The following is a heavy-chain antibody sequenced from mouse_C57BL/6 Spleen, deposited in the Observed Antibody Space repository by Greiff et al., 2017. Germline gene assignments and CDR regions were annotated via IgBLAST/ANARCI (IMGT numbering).Heavy chain of an antibody. CDR3: AGCGCGSSPWFAY. CDR2: IDPSDSYT. CDR1: GYTFTSYW. Sequence: VQLQQPGAELVMPGASVKLSCKASGYTFTSYWMHWVKQRPGQGLEWIGEIDPSDSYTNYNQKFKGKSTLTVDKSSSTAYMQLSSLTSEDSAVYYCAGCGCGSSPWFAYWGQGTLVTVSA. J-gene: IGHJ3*01. V-gene: IGHV1-69*01. D-gene: IGHD1-1*01.